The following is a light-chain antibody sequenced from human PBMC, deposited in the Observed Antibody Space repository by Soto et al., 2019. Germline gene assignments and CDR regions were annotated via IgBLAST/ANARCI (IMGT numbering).Light chain of an antibody. CDR3: QQYDDWRLT. V-gene: IGKV3-15*01. J-gene: IGKJ4*01. CDR1: QSVSSN. Sequence: EIVMTQSPATLSVSPGERATLSCGASQSVSSNLAWYQQKPGQAPKLLLYNPSTRATGIPARFSGSGSGTEFTLTISSLQSEDFAIYYCQQYDDWRLTFGGGTKVEIK. CDR2: NPS.